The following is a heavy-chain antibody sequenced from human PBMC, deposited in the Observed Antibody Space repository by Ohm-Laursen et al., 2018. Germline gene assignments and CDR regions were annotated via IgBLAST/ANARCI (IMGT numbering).Heavy chain of an antibody. CDR3: AKDRTPWADYSYYGMDV. CDR1: GFTFSSYE. D-gene: IGHD1-26*01. Sequence: SLRLSCAASGFTFSSYEMNWVRQAPGKGLEWVSVISGSGGSTYYADSVKGRFTISRDNSKNTLYLQMNSLRAEDTAVYYCAKDRTPWADYSYYGMDVWGQGTTVTVSS. CDR2: ISGSGGST. J-gene: IGHJ6*02. V-gene: IGHV3-23*01.